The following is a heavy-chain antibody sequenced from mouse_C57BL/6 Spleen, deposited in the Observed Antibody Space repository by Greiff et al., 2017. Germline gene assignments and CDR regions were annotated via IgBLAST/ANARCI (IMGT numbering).Heavy chain of an antibody. CDR1: GYTFTSYW. CDR2: IDPSDSYT. D-gene: IGHD3-2*02. Sequence: QVQLQQPGAELVKPGASVKLSCKASGYTFTSYWMQWVKQRPGQGLEWIGEIDPSDSYTNYNQKFKGKATLTVDTSSSTAYMQLSSLTSEDSAVYYCASQLRLGFGWGQGTTLTVSS. V-gene: IGHV1-50*01. J-gene: IGHJ2*01. CDR3: ASQLRLGFG.